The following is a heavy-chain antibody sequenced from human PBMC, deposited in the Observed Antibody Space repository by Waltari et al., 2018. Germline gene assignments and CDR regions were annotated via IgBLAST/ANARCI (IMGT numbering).Heavy chain of an antibody. V-gene: IGHV1-8*01. Sequence: QVQLVQSGAEVKKPGASVKVSCKASGYTFTSYDINWVRQATGQGLEWMGWMNPNSGNTGYAQKFQGRVTMTRNTSISTAYMELSSLRSEDTAVYYCARGIAVAGINDYGMDVWGQGTTVTVSS. CDR3: ARGIAVAGINDYGMDV. CDR1: GYTFTSYD. CDR2: MNPNSGNT. J-gene: IGHJ6*02. D-gene: IGHD6-19*01.